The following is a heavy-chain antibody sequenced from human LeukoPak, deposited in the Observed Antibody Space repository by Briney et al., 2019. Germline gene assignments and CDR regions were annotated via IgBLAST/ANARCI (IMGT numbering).Heavy chain of an antibody. Sequence: SVTVSCKASGDTFRKYAVNWVRQAPGQGAEGMGGSNPIICPVNYAQNFHARLTITTDESTSTAYMELSSLRFEDTAIYYCARGVENYDLDVWGKGTTVIVSS. CDR1: GDTFRKYA. D-gene: IGHD2-15*01. V-gene: IGHV1-69*05. CDR3: ARGVENYDLDV. J-gene: IGHJ6*04. CDR2: SNPIICPV.